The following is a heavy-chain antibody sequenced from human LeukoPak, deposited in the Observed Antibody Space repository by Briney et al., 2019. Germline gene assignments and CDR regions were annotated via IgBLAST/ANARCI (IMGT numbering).Heavy chain of an antibody. J-gene: IGHJ6*04. CDR2: ISSSGSTI. Sequence: HLGGSLRLSCAASGFTFSSYSMNWVRQAPGKGLEWVSYISSSGSTIYYADSVKGRFTISRDNAKNSLYLQMNSLRAEDTAVYYCAELGITMIGGVWGKGTTVTISS. D-gene: IGHD3-10*02. CDR1: GFTFSSYS. CDR3: AELGITMIGGV. V-gene: IGHV3-48*04.